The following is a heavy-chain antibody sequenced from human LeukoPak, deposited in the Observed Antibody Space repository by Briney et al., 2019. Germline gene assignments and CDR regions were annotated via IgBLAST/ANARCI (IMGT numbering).Heavy chain of an antibody. Sequence: GGSLRPSCAASGFIVSSSHMSWVRQAPGKGLEWVSVIYEGDNTYYADSVKGRFTISRDNSRNTLYLQMNSLRAEDTAVYYCARGHRGSYFFYWGQGTLVTVSS. D-gene: IGHD1-26*01. V-gene: IGHV3-53*01. CDR3: ARGHRGSYFFY. J-gene: IGHJ4*02. CDR1: GFIVSSSH. CDR2: IYEGDNT.